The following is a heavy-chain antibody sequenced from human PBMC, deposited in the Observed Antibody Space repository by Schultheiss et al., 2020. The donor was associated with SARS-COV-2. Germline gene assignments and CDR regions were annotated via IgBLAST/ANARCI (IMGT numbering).Heavy chain of an antibody. CDR3: AKDPSWAP. CDR1: GFTFDDYA. V-gene: IGHV3-9*01. J-gene: IGHJ5*02. D-gene: IGHD1-26*01. CDR2: ISWNSGSI. Sequence: GGSLRLSCAASGFTFDDYAMHWVRQAPGKGLEWVSGISWNSGSIGYADSVKGRFTISRDNAKNSLYLQMNSLRAEDTAVYYCAKDPSWAPWGQGTLVTVSS.